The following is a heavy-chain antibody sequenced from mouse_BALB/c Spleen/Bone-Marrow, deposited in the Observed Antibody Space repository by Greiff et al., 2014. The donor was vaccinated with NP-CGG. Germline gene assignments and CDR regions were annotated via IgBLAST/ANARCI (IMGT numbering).Heavy chain of an antibody. D-gene: IGHD1-1*01. J-gene: IGHJ2*01. CDR2: ISNGGGST. CDR3: ARHGGSRGYYFDY. V-gene: IGHV5-12-2*01. Sequence: EVQLKESGGGLVQPGGSLKLSCAASGFTFSSYTMSWVRQTPEKRLEWVAYISNGGGSTYYPDTVKGRFTISRDNAKNTLYLQMSSLKSEDTAMYYCARHGGSRGYYFDYWGQGTTLAVSS. CDR1: GFTFSSYT.